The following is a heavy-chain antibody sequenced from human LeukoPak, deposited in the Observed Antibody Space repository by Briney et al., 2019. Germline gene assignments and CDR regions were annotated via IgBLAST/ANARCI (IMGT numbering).Heavy chain of an antibody. V-gene: IGHV3-53*01. CDR2: VYSDDTT. J-gene: IGHJ4*02. CDR3: ARGGGYYAIDY. Sequence: GGSLRLSCAASGFTVNSNYMNWVRQAPGKGLEWVSVVYSDDTTYYADSVKGRFTISRDNSKNTLYLQMHNLRAEDTAVYYCARGGGYYAIDYWGQGTLVTVSS. D-gene: IGHD1-26*01. CDR1: GFTVNSNY.